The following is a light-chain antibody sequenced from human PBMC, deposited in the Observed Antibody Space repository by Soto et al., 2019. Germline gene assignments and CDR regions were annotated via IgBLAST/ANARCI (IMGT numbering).Light chain of an antibody. Sequence: EIVMTQSPATLSVSPGERAILSCRASQSVSSLAWYQQEPGQTPKLLIYAASTRATGMPARFSGSGSGTEFTLTISSLQSEDFAVYYCQQYDNWPHTFGQGTKLEIK. CDR1: QSVSS. CDR2: AAS. CDR3: QQYDNWPHT. V-gene: IGKV3D-15*01. J-gene: IGKJ2*01.